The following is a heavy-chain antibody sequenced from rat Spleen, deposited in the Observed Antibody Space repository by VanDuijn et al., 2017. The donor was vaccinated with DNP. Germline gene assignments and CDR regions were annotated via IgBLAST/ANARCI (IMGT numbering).Heavy chain of an antibody. Sequence: EVQLVESGGGLVQPGRSLKLSCAASGFTFSDYNMAWVRQGPKKGLEWVATIIYDGTRTYYRDSVKGRFTISRDNAENTLFLQMTSLRSDDTATYCCVRVDRDSYAHDYWGQGVMVTVSS. V-gene: IGHV5-7*01. D-gene: IGHD1-12*01. CDR1: GFTFSDYN. CDR2: IIYDGTRT. CDR3: VRVDRDSYAHDY. J-gene: IGHJ2*01.